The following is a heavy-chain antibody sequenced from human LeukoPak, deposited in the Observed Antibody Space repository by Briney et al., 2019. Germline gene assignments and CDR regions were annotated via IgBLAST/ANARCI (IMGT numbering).Heavy chain of an antibody. CDR2: ISSSSSYI. Sequence: GGSLRLSCAASGFTFSSYSMNWVRQAPGKGREWVSSISSSSSYIYYADSVKGRFTISRDNAKNSLYLQMNSLRAEDTAVYYCVRLDGDYAFDIWGQGTMVTVSS. D-gene: IGHD4-17*01. CDR3: VRLDGDYAFDI. CDR1: GFTFSSYS. V-gene: IGHV3-21*01. J-gene: IGHJ3*02.